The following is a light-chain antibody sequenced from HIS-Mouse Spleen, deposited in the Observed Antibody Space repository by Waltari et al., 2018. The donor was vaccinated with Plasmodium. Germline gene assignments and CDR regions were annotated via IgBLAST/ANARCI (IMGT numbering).Light chain of an antibody. CDR1: SSHVGGLYY. V-gene: IGLV2-11*01. J-gene: IGLJ2*01. CDR3: SSYAGSNNLV. Sequence: QSALTQPRSVSGSPGQSVTISCTGTSSHVGGLYYVTWYQQHPGKASKLMIYDVSKRPSGVPDRFSGSKSGNTASLTISGLQAEDEADYYCSSYAGSNNLVFGGGTKLTVL. CDR2: DVS.